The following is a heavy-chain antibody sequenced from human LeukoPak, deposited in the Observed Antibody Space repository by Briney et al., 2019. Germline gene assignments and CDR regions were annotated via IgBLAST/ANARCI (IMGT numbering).Heavy chain of an antibody. J-gene: IGHJ4*02. V-gene: IGHV1-18*01. Sequence: ASVKVSCKASGYTFTSYGISWVRQAPGQGLEWMGWISAYNGNTNYAQKLQGRVTMTTDTSTSTACMELRSLGSDDTAVYYCARGYDSSGYDYFDYWGQGTLVTVSS. D-gene: IGHD3-22*01. CDR2: ISAYNGNT. CDR1: GYTFTSYG. CDR3: ARGYDSSGYDYFDY.